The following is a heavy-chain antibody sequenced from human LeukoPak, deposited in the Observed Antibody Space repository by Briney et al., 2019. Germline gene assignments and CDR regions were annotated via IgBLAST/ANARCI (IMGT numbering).Heavy chain of an antibody. CDR3: ARDEVVAAPNYFGMVV. D-gene: IGHD2-15*01. V-gene: IGHV1-8*01. CDR1: GYTFTSHD. Sequence: ASVKVSCKASGYTFTSHDINWVRQATGQGLEWMGWMSPNSGDTGYAQKFQGRVTLTRDTSLSTAYMELSNLRSDDTAVYYCARDEVVAAPNYFGMVVWGQGTTVSVSS. J-gene: IGHJ6*02. CDR2: MSPNSGDT.